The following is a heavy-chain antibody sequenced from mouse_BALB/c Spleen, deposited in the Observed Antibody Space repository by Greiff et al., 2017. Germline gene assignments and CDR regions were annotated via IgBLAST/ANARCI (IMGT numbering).Heavy chain of an antibody. J-gene: IGHJ2*01. CDR3: ARRTTATVFDY. CDR2: ISSGGST. Sequence: DVMLVESGGGLVKPGGSLKLSCAASGFTFSSYAMSWVRQTPEKRLEWVASISSGGSTYYPDSVKGRFTISRDNARNILYLQMSSLRSEDTAMYYCARRTTATVFDYWGQGTTLTVSS. V-gene: IGHV5-6-5*01. CDR1: GFTFSSYA. D-gene: IGHD1-2*01.